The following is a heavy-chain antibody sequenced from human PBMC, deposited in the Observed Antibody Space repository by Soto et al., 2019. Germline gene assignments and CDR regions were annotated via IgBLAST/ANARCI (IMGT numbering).Heavy chain of an antibody. CDR2: FDPEDGET. V-gene: IGHV1-24*01. D-gene: IGHD2-2*01. CDR3: AREELGYCISTSCSHEKY. J-gene: IGHJ4*02. CDR1: GYTLTELS. Sequence: GASVKVSCKVSGYTLTELSMHWVRQAPGKGLEWMGGFDPEDGETIYAQKFQGRVTMTEDTSTDTAYMELSSLRSEDTAVDYCAREELGYCISTSCSHEKYWGQGTLVTVSS.